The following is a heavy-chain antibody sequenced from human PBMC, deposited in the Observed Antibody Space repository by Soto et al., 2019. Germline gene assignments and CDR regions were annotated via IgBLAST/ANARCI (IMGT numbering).Heavy chain of an antibody. V-gene: IGHV4-59*01. CDR1: GGSISSYY. CDR3: ARDQNYFGMDV. J-gene: IGHJ6*02. CDR2: IYNSGST. Sequence: QVQLQESGPGLVKPSETLSLTCTVSGGSISSYYWSWIRQPPGKGLEWIGYIYNSGSTNYNPSLKSRVTLSVDTSKNQFSLKLSSVTAADTAVYYCARDQNYFGMDVWGQGTTVTVSS.